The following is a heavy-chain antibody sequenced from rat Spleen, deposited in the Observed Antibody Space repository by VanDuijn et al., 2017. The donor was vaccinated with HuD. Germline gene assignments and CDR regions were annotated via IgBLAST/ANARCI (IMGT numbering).Heavy chain of an antibody. CDR1: GFTFSDYN. V-gene: IGHV5-7*01. CDR3: ARHADYSTYILDG. J-gene: IGHJ2*01. D-gene: IGHD1-2*01. CDR2: ISYDGRST. Sequence: EVQLVESGGGLVQPGRSLKLSCAASGFTFSDYNMAWVRQAPKKGLEWVATISYDGRSTYYRDSVKGRFTISRDNAKSTLYLQMDSLRSEDTATYYCARHADYSTYILDGWGQGVMVTVSS.